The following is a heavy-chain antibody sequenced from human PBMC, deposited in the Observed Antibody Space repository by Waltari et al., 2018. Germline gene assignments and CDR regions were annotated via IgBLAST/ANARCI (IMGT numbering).Heavy chain of an antibody. CDR2: IDSGGKT. CDR1: GFTGDSHP. D-gene: IGHD3-22*01. J-gene: IGHJ5*02. Sequence: EVRLAESGGGLVQPGGSLSPSCVAAGFTGDSHPMAWVRQAPGKGLECVSVIDSGGKTSYADSVKGRFTISRDNFEDIVYLQMNNLRPEDTAVYYCGADSRGYLEKFYHWGQGALVTVAS. V-gene: IGHV3-66*02. CDR3: GADSRGYLEKFYH.